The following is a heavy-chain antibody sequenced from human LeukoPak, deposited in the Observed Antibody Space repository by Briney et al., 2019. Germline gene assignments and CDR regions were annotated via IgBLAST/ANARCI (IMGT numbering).Heavy chain of an antibody. D-gene: IGHD2-2*01. CDR3: ARDRGTRFVVVPAADAFDI. CDR2: IYYSGST. Sequence: PSETLSLTCTVSGGSISSSSYYWGWIRQPPGKGLEWIGSIYYSGSTYYNPSLKSRVTISVDTSKNQFSLKLSSVTAADTAVYYCARDRGTRFVVVPAADAFDIWGQGTMVTVSS. CDR1: GGSISSSSYY. V-gene: IGHV4-39*07. J-gene: IGHJ3*02.